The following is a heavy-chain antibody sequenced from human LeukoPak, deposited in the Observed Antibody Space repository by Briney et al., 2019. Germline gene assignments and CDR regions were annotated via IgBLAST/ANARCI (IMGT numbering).Heavy chain of an antibody. J-gene: IGHJ6*02. V-gene: IGHV3-23*01. CDR1: GFTSIAYA. D-gene: IGHD3-16*01. Sequence: GGSLRLSCVGSGFTSIAYALTWARQAPGKGLEWVSGISGGGVTTYYADSVKGRFTISRDNPKNTLYLQMNSLRADDTAIYYCARNQQLGGHSYYYYGMDVWGQGTTVTVSS. CDR3: ARNQQLGGHSYYYYGMDV. CDR2: ISGGGVTT.